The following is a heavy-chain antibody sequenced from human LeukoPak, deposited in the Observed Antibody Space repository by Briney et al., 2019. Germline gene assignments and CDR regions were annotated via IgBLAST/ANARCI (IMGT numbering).Heavy chain of an antibody. D-gene: IGHD6-6*01. Sequence: PSETLSLTCTVSGGSISSSSYYWGWIRQPPGKGLEWIGSIYYSGSTYYNPSLKSRVTISVDTSKNQFSLKLSSVTAADTAVYYCARIRRQLGGGSYFDYWGQGTLVTVSS. J-gene: IGHJ4*02. V-gene: IGHV4-39*01. CDR2: IYYSGST. CDR1: GGSISSSSYY. CDR3: ARIRRQLGGGSYFDY.